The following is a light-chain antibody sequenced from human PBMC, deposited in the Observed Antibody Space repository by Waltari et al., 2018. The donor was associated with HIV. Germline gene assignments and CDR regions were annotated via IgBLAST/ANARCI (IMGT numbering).Light chain of an antibody. CDR1: SSTIGAGYD. CDR3: QSYDSNLSGL. J-gene: IGLJ2*01. Sequence: QSELTQPPSVSAAPGQRVTISCTGSSSTIGAGYDVHWYQQVPGRAPNVVIYGNSNRPSGVPDRFSGSKSGSSASLVITGLQSEDEADYYCQSYDSNLSGLFGGGTKVTVL. V-gene: IGLV1-40*01. CDR2: GNS.